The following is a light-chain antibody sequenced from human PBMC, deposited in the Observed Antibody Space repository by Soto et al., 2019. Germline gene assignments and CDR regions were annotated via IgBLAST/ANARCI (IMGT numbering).Light chain of an antibody. CDR2: EVS. V-gene: IGLV2-8*01. CDR3: SSYAGSHNLV. J-gene: IGLJ2*01. CDR1: SSDVGGYNY. Sequence: QSALTQPPSASGSPGQSVTISCTGTSSDVGGYNYVSWYQQHPGKAPKLMIYEVSKRLSWVPDRFSRSKSGNTASLAVSGLQAEDEADYYCSSYAGSHNLVFGGGTKLTVL.